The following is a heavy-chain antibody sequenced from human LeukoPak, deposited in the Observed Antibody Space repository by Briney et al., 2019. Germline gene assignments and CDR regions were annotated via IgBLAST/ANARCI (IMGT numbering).Heavy chain of an antibody. CDR3: ATKRFFGWFDP. CDR1: GFSISSYY. Sequence: SETLTLTCTVSGFSISSYYWSWIRQPPGKGLEWIGYIYYSGSTNYNPSLKGRVTISVDTSKKQFSLKLSSVTAADTAVYYCATKRFFGWFDPWGQGTLVTVSS. D-gene: IGHD3-16*01. J-gene: IGHJ5*02. V-gene: IGHV4-59*01. CDR2: IYYSGST.